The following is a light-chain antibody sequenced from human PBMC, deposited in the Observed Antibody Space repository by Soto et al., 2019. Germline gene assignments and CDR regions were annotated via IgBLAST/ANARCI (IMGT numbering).Light chain of an antibody. V-gene: IGKV1-9*01. CDR2: AAY. J-gene: IGKJ4*01. CDR1: QGMSSY. CDR3: QQLDSNPT. Sequence: IPVTQSPSSLSASVGDRITITCRASQGMSSYLAWYQQKPGKAPKLLIYAAYTLQSGVPSRFSGSGSGTDFTLTISSLQPEDFATYYCQQLDSNPTFGGGTKVEIK.